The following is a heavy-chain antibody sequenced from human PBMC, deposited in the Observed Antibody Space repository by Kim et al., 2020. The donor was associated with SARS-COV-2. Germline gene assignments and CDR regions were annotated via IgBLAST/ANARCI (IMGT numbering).Heavy chain of an antibody. Sequence: SETLSLTCTVSGGSISSGDYYWSWIRQPPGKGLEWIGYIYYSGSTYYNPSLKSRVTISVDTSKNQFSLKLSSVTAADTAVYYCARDDPVAGFDYWGQGTLVTVSS. D-gene: IGHD6-19*01. CDR2: IYYSGST. J-gene: IGHJ4*02. CDR3: ARDDPVAGFDY. CDR1: GGSISSGDYY. V-gene: IGHV4-30-4*01.